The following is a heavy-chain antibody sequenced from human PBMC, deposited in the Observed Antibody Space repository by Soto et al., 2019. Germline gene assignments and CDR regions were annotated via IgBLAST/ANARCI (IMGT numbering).Heavy chain of an antibody. CDR3: ARALHDYSNYDGHHRYYYYYSYMAV. J-gene: IGHJ6*03. D-gene: IGHD4-4*01. Sequence: ASVKVSCKASGYTFTGYYIHWVRQAPGQGLEWMGWINPNSGGTNYAQKFQGWVTITRDTSISTAYMELSRLRSDDTAVYYCARALHDYSNYDGHHRYYYYYSYMAVWGKGTTVTVS. CDR1: GYTFTGYY. V-gene: IGHV1-2*04. CDR2: INPNSGGT.